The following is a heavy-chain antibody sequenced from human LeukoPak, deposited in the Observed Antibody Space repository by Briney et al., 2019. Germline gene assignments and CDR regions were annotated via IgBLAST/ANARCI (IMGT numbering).Heavy chain of an antibody. CDR3: ARGRYCSADICSGGDAFDI. CDR2: VFYTGTA. D-gene: IGHD2-15*01. V-gene: IGHV4-59*08. J-gene: IGHJ3*02. Sequence: SETLSLACTLSNGSFSTYSWTWIRQAPGKGLEWIGFVFYTGTATYNPSLQSRGTISIDTSKNQFSLKLTSVTAADPTVYYCARGRYCSADICSGGDAFDIWGQGTMVSVSS. CDR1: NGSFSTYS.